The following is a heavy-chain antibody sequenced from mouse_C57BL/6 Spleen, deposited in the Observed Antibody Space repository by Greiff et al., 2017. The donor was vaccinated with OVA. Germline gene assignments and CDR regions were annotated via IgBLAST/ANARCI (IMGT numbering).Heavy chain of an antibody. CDR1: GYAFSSSW. V-gene: IGHV1-82*01. CDR3: ARAPLWYYYAMDY. D-gene: IGHD1-1*02. CDR2: IYPGDGDT. J-gene: IGHJ4*01. Sequence: VKLQESGPELVKPGASVKISCKASGYAFSSSWMNWVKQRPGKGLEWIGRIYPGDGDTNYNGKFKGKATLTADKSSSTAYMQLSSLTSEDSAVYFCARAPLWYYYAMDYWGQGTSVTVSS.